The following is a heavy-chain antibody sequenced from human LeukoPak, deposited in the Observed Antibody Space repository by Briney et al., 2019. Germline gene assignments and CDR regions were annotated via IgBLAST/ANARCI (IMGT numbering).Heavy chain of an antibody. J-gene: IGHJ3*01. Sequence: SETLSLTCTVSGGSMSSYYWSWIRQPPGKELDWIGCMYYSGGTNYNPSLKTRVTISVDTSKNQFSLKLSSETAADTAVYYCARGYFNHFDAFDLWGQGTMVTVSS. CDR1: GGSMSSYY. V-gene: IGHV4-59*01. CDR3: ARGYFNHFDAFDL. CDR2: MYYSGGT. D-gene: IGHD3-9*01.